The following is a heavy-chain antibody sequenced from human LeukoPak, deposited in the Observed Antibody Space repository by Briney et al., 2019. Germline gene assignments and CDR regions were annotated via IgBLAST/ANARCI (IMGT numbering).Heavy chain of an antibody. J-gene: IGHJ4*02. CDR3: AKNYYDSSGYPTGGDDY. Sequence: GSNKYYADSVKGRFTISRDNSKNTLYLQMNSLRAEDTAVYYCAKNYYDSSGYPTGGDDYWGQGTLVTVSS. V-gene: IGHV3-33*06. CDR2: GSNK. D-gene: IGHD3-22*01.